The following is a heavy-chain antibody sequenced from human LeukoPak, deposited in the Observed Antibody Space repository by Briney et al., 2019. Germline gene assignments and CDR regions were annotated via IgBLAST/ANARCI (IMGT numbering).Heavy chain of an antibody. D-gene: IGHD6-13*01. J-gene: IGHJ4*02. Sequence: PSETLSLTCTVSGGSISSYYWSWIRQPPGKGLEWIGYIYYSGITNYNPSLKSRVTISVDTSKNQFSLKLSSVTAADTAVYYCARVGSEQLVIDYWGQGTLVTVSS. CDR2: IYYSGIT. CDR1: GGSISSYY. CDR3: ARVGSEQLVIDY. V-gene: IGHV4-59*01.